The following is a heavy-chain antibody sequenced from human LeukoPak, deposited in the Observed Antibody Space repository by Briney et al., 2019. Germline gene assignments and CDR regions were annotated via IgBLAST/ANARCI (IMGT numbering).Heavy chain of an antibody. Sequence: PGGSLRLSCAASGFTFSSYAMSWVRQAPGKGLEGVSGISGSGGSTYYADSVKGRFTISRDNSKKTLYLQMNSLRAEDTAVYYCAKDQGSRGWFVRDDYRGQGTLVTVSS. V-gene: IGHV3-23*01. CDR2: ISGSGGST. CDR3: AKDQGSRGWFVRDDY. D-gene: IGHD6-19*01. J-gene: IGHJ4*02. CDR1: GFTFSSYA.